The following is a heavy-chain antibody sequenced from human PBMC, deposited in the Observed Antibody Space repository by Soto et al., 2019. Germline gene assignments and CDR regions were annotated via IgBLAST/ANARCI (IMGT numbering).Heavy chain of an antibody. CDR1: GFTFSDYY. CDR3: ARADIADREYYFDY. Sequence: GGSLRLSCAASGFTFSDYYMSWIRQAPGKGLEWVSYISSSGSTIYYADSVKGRFTLSRDNAKNSLYLQMNSLRAEDTAVYYCARADIADREYYFDYWGQGTLVTVSS. D-gene: IGHD6-6*01. CDR2: ISSSGSTI. V-gene: IGHV3-11*01. J-gene: IGHJ4*02.